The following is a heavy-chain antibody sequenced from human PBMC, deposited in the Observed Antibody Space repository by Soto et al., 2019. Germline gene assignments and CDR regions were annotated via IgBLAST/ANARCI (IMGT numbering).Heavy chain of an antibody. V-gene: IGHV1-2*02. D-gene: IGHD3-16*02. CDR3: ARVLGYDYVWGSYRFDY. CDR2: INPNSGGT. CDR1: GYTFTGYY. Sequence: GASVKVSCKASGYTFTGYYMHWVRQAPGQGLEWMGWINPNSGGTNYAQKFQGRVTMTRDTSTSTAYMELSRLRSDDTAVCYCARVLGYDYVWGSYRFDYWGQGTLVTVSS. J-gene: IGHJ4*02.